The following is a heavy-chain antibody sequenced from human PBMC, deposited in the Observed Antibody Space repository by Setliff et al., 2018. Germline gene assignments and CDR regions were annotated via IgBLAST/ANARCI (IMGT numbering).Heavy chain of an antibody. CDR1: GDSISSGSYY. V-gene: IGHV4-61*09. Sequence: SETLSLTCTVSGDSISSGSYYWTWIRQPAGKGLEWIGHFHTGGSTNYNRSLRSRVSISVDTSKNQFSLKLSSVTAPDTATYYCARAGPTVTFFRVLVISWWDPWCPGSLVTVSS. CDR2: FHTGGST. D-gene: IGHD3-3*01. J-gene: IGHJ5*02. CDR3: ARAGPTVTFFRVLVISWWDP.